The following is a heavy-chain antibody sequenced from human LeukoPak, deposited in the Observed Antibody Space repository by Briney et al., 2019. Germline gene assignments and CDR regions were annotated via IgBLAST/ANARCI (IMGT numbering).Heavy chain of an antibody. D-gene: IGHD6-19*01. CDR2: ISGSGGST. V-gene: IGHV3-23*01. CDR3: AKSYCPGYSSGWCYYYYGMDV. J-gene: IGHJ6*02. CDR1: GFTFSSYA. Sequence: GGSLRLSCAASGFTFSSYAMSWVRQAPGKGLEWVSAISGSGGSTYYADSVKGRFTISRDNSKNTLYLQMNSLRAEDTAVYYCAKSYCPGYSSGWCYYYYGMDVWGQGTTVTVPS.